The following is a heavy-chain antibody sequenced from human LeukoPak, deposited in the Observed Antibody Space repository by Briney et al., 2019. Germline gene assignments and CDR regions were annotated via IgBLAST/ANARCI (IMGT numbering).Heavy chain of an antibody. V-gene: IGHV4-59*04. D-gene: IGHD6-19*01. CDR2: MFHSGST. Sequence: SETLSLTCTVSGGSISNYYWSWIRQSPEKGLEWIASMFHSGSTYYNPSLKSRVTMSVDTSKNQFSLRLSSVTAADTAVYYCARETEKQWQYWGQGTTVTASS. J-gene: IGHJ3*01. CDR1: GGSISNYY. CDR3: ARETEKQWQY.